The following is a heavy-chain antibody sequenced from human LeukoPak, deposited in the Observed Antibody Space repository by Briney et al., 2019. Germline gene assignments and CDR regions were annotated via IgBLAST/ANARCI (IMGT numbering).Heavy chain of an antibody. CDR2: IYYSGST. V-gene: IGHV4-59*01. D-gene: IGHD6-19*01. Sequence: SETLSLTCTVSGGSISSYYWNWNRQPPGKGLKWIGYIYYSGSTNYDPSIKSRVTISVDTSKNQFSLKLSSVTAADTAVYYCARGGWYPESFQHWGQGAMVTVSS. CDR3: ARGGWYPESFQH. J-gene: IGHJ1*01. CDR1: GGSISSYY.